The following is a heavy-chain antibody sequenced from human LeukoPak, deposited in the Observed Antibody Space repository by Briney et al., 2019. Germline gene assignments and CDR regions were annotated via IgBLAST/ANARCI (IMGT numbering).Heavy chain of an antibody. Sequence: GGSLRLSCAASGFTFSSYWMNWVRQAPGKGLEWVANIKQDGSEDYYVDSVKGRFTISRDNAKNTLYLQMNSLRGEDTAVYYCARVGTAAHFDYWGQGTLVTVSS. CDR3: ARVGTAAHFDY. J-gene: IGHJ4*02. V-gene: IGHV3-7*01. CDR2: IKQDGSED. CDR1: GFTFSSYW. D-gene: IGHD6-6*01.